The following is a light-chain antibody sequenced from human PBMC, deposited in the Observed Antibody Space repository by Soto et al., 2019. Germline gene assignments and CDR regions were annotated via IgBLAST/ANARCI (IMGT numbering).Light chain of an antibody. CDR3: QQYGSSPT. J-gene: IGKJ5*01. V-gene: IGKV3-20*01. CDR2: DTS. Sequence: EIVLTQSPDTLSLSPGERATLSCRASQRVNNYLAWYQQKPGQAPRLLIYDTSNRATGIPARFSGSGSGTDFTLTISRLEPEDFAVYYCQQYGSSPTFGEGTRLEIK. CDR1: QRVNNY.